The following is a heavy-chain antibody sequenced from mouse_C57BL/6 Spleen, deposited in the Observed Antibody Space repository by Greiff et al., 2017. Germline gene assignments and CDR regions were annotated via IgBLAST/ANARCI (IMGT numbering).Heavy chain of an antibody. J-gene: IGHJ2*01. CDR1: GFNIKDYY. Sequence: EVQVVESGAELVKPGASVKLSCTASGFNIKDYYMHWVKQRTEQGLEWIGRIDPEDGETKYAPKFQGKATITADTSSNTAYLQLSSLTSEDTAVYYCARTTVVANYFDYWGQGTTLTVSS. V-gene: IGHV14-2*01. CDR3: ARTTVVANYFDY. D-gene: IGHD1-1*01. CDR2: IDPEDGET.